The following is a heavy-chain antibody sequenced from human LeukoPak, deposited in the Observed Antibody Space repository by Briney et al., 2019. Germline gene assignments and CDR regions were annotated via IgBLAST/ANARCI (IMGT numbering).Heavy chain of an antibody. CDR1: GFTLSSHN. CDR2: ISSSGGIT. V-gene: IGHV3-48*01. CDR3: ARPGITAFDI. Sequence: SWGSLRLSCVASGFTLSSHNINWVRQAPGKGLEWVSHISSSGGITYYGDSVKGRITISRDNAKNSVSLYMNSLRAEDSAVYYCARPGITAFDIWGQGTMVTVSS. D-gene: IGHD3-10*01. J-gene: IGHJ3*02.